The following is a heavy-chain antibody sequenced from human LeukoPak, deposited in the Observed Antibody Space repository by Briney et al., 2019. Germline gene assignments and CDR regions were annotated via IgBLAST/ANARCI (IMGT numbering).Heavy chain of an antibody. Sequence: PSQTLSLTCTVSGGSISSGGYYWSWVRQHPGKGLEWIGYIYYRGSTYYNPSLKSRVTISVDTSKNQFSLKLSSVTAADTAVYYCARGDLGPEAAAVDWGQGTLVTVSS. CDR1: GGSISSGGYY. CDR3: ARGDLGPEAAAVD. J-gene: IGHJ4*02. CDR2: IYYRGST. D-gene: IGHD6-13*01. V-gene: IGHV4-31*03.